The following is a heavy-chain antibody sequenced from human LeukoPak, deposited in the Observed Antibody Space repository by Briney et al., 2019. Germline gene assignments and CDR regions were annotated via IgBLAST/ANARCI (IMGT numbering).Heavy chain of an antibody. J-gene: IGHJ4*02. V-gene: IGHV3-53*04. CDR3: ASRGGFSYFDY. D-gene: IGHD3-10*01. CDR1: GFTVSSNY. Sequence: GGSPRLSCAASGFTVSSNYMSWVRQAPGKGLEWVSVIYSGGSTYYADSVKGRFTISRHNSKNTVYLQMNSLRAEDTAVYYCASRGGFSYFDYWGQGSLVTVSS. CDR2: IYSGGST.